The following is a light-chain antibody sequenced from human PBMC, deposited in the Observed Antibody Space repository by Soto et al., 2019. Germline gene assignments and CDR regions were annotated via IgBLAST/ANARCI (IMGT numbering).Light chain of an antibody. CDR2: AAS. V-gene: IGKV1-27*01. CDR1: QGINNY. CDR3: QKYSSVPV. J-gene: IGKJ3*01. Sequence: DIPMTQSPSSLSASVGDRVTITCRASQGINNYVAWYQQKPAKPPKLLIYAASTLQSGVPSRFSGSGSGTDFTLTINSLQPEDVATYSCQKYSSVPVFGPGTKVDIK.